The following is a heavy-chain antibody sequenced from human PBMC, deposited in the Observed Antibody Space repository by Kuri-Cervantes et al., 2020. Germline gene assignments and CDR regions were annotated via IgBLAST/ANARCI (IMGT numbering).Heavy chain of an antibody. CDR3: AKDTLIIAVAGTGFDY. D-gene: IGHD6-19*01. CDR2: ISYDGSNK. V-gene: IGHV3-30*18. J-gene: IGHJ4*02. Sequence: GESLKISCAASGFTFSSAWMSWVRQAPGKGLEWVAVISYDGSNKYYADSVKGRFTISRDNSKNTLYLQMNSLRAEDTAVYYCAKDTLIIAVAGTGFDYWGQGTLVTVSS. CDR1: GFTFSSAW.